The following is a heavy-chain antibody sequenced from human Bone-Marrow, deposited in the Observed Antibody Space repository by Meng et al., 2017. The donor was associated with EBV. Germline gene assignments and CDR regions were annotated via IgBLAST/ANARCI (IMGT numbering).Heavy chain of an antibody. Sequence: EVHLVVSGXGWVQTGGSLKLSCGASGFIFRDSAMHWVRQASGKGLEWVGRVETKASKYATAYAASVKGRFSVSRDDSKNTLYLQMNSLRAEDTAVYYCAREFVDCGGDCYLYYFDYWGQGHLVTVSS. CDR2: VETKASKYAT. CDR3: AREFVDCGGDCYLYYFDY. J-gene: IGHJ4*02. V-gene: IGHV3-73*01. D-gene: IGHD2-21*01. CDR1: GFIFRDSA.